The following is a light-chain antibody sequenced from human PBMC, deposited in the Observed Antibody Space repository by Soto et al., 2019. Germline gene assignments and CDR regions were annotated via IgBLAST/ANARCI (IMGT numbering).Light chain of an antibody. J-gene: IGKJ5*01. V-gene: IGKV1-5*01. CDR1: QSISGW. CDR3: QQYGSSLIT. Sequence: DIQMTQSPSTLSASVGDRVTITCRASQSISGWLAWYQQKPGKAPKLLIYDASSRATGSPDRFSGSGSGTDFTLTISRLEPEDFAVYYCQQYGSSLITFGQGTRLEIK. CDR2: DAS.